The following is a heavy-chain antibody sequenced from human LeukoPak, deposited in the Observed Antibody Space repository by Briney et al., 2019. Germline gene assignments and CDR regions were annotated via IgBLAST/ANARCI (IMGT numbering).Heavy chain of an antibody. V-gene: IGHV3-53*01. CDR3: ARGGGSPYYYYGMDV. Sequence: PGGSLRLSCTISGFTSSDHYMEWVRQAPGKGLAWVSVTYSGGSTYYADSVKGRFTISRDNSKNTLYLHMNSLRAEDTAVYYCARGGGSPYYYYGMDVWGQGTTVTVSS. CDR1: GFTSSDHY. CDR2: TYSGGST. J-gene: IGHJ6*02. D-gene: IGHD1-26*01.